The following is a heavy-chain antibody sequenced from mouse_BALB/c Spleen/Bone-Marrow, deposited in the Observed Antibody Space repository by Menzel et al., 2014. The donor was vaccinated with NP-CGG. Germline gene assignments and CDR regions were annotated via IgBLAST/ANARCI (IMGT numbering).Heavy chain of an antibody. CDR1: GYTFTAYA. CDR3: ARNFYGSSYFDC. D-gene: IGHD1-1*01. CDR2: ISTYSGNT. J-gene: IGHJ2*01. V-gene: IGHV1S137*01. Sequence: QVQLQQSGTELVRPGVSVKLSCKGSGYTFTAYAMHWVKQSHAKSLEWIGLISTYSGNTHYNQNFKGKATMTVYKSSSTAYMELARLTSEDSAIYDCARNFYGSSYFDCWGQGTTLTVSS.